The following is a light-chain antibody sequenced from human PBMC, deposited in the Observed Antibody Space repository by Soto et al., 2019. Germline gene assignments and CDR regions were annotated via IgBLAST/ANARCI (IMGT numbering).Light chain of an antibody. CDR2: KAP. V-gene: IGKV1-5*03. J-gene: IGKJ1*01. CDR3: QQYSKYPWT. Sequence: DIQMTQSPSTLSGSVGDRVTITCRASQSIDKWLAWYQQRPGKAPKLLMYKAPILQSAISSRFSGSGSGAEFTLTISSLQPDDVATYYCQQYSKYPWTFGQGTKVEI. CDR1: QSIDKW.